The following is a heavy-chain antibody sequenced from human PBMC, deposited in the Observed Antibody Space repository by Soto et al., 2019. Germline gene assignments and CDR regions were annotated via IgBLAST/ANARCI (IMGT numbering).Heavy chain of an antibody. CDR3: ARGYYDISGSVPVFDY. J-gene: IGHJ4*02. Sequence: GGSLRLSCAASGFTFSSYSMNWVRQAPGKGLEWVSYISSSSSTIYYADSVKGRFTISRDNAKNSLYLQMNSLRAEDTAVYYCARGYYDISGSVPVFDYWGQRTLVTVSS. D-gene: IGHD3-22*01. CDR2: ISSSSSTI. V-gene: IGHV3-48*01. CDR1: GFTFSSYS.